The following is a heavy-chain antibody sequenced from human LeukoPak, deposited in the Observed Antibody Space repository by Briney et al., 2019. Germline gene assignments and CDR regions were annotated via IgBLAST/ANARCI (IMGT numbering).Heavy chain of an antibody. V-gene: IGHV5-51*01. CDR1: GYIFTSYW. CDR2: IYPGDSDT. CDR3: ARLGILTGYSDDY. Sequence: GAALEISWQGAGYIFTSYWIGWVRPLPGKGVEWRGIIYPGDSDTSYSPSFQGQVTISAANTISTPYLQWSSLKASDTAMYYCARLGILTGYSDDYWGQGTLVTVSS. D-gene: IGHD3-9*01. J-gene: IGHJ4*02.